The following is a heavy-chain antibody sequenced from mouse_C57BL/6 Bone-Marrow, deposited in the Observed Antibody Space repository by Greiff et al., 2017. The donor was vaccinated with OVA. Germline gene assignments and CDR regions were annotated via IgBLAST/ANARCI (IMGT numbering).Heavy chain of an antibody. V-gene: IGHV1-50*01. Sequence: VKLQQPGAELVKPGASVKLSCKASGYTFTSYWMQWVKQRPGQGLEWIGEIDPSDSYTNYNQKFKGKATLTVDTSSSTAYMQLSSLTSEDSAVYYCARENYYGSSYAMDYWGQGTSVTVSS. J-gene: IGHJ4*01. CDR3: ARENYYGSSYAMDY. CDR1: GYTFTSYW. D-gene: IGHD1-1*01. CDR2: IDPSDSYT.